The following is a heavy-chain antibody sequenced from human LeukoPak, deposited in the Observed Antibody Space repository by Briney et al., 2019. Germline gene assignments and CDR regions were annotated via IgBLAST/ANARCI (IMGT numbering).Heavy chain of an antibody. CDR3: ARDKPPYYYDSSGYYWGFDY. Sequence: GASVKVSCKASGGTFSSYAISWVRQAPGQGLEWMGGIIPIFGTANYAQKFQGRVTITADESTSTAYMELSSLRSEDTAVYYCARDKPPYYYDSSGYYWGFDYWGQGTLVTVSS. CDR2: IIPIFGTA. CDR1: GGTFSSYA. V-gene: IGHV1-69*13. D-gene: IGHD3-22*01. J-gene: IGHJ4*02.